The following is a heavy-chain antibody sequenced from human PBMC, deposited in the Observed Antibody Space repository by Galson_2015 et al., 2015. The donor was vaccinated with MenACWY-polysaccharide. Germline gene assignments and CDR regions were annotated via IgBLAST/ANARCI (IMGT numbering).Heavy chain of an antibody. Sequence: SLRLSCAASGFTFSRFNMNWVRQAPGKGLEWLSSISSSGTYMYYADSVKGRFTISRDNTKNSLYLQMNILTTEDTAVYYCARGRDCSSTTCCGSGDSWGQGTLVTVSS. CDR3: ARGRDCSSTTCCGSGDS. CDR2: ISSSGTYM. D-gene: IGHD2-2*01. V-gene: IGHV3-21*01. CDR1: GFTFSRFN. J-gene: IGHJ4*02.